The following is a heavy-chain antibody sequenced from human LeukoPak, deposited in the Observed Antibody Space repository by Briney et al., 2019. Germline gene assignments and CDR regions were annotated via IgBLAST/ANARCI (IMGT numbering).Heavy chain of an antibody. CDR2: INHSGSA. Sequence: SETLSLTCAVYGGSFSSYYWSWIRQPPGKGLEWIGEINHSGSANYNPSLKSRVTISVDTSKNQFSLKLSSVTAADTAVYYCARGGAARSQRYFQHWGQGTLVTVSS. V-gene: IGHV4-34*01. CDR3: ARGGAARSQRYFQH. J-gene: IGHJ1*01. CDR1: GGSFSSYY. D-gene: IGHD6-6*01.